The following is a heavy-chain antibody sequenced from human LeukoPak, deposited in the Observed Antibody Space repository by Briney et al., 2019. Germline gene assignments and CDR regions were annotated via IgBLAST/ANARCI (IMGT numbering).Heavy chain of an antibody. Sequence: ASVKVSCKASGGTFSSYAISWVRQAPGQGLEWMGIINPSGGSTSYAQKFQGRVTMTRDTSTSTVYMELSSLRSEDTAVYYCARLQLWSHKDFDYWGQGTLVTVSS. J-gene: IGHJ4*02. CDR2: INPSGGST. CDR1: GGTFSSYA. V-gene: IGHV1-46*01. CDR3: ARLQLWSHKDFDY. D-gene: IGHD5-18*01.